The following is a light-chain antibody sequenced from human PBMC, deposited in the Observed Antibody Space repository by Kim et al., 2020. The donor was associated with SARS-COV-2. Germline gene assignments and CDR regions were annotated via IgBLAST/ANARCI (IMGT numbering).Light chain of an antibody. V-gene: IGLV3-1*01. J-gene: IGLJ2*01. CDR1: KLGDKY. Sequence: YELTQPPSVSVSPGQTASITCSGNKLGDKYVYWYQQKPCQSPVVVIYQDNKRPSGIPERFSDSNPGNTATLTISGTQAMDEADYYCQSWDSSTVRLGGGTKLTVL. CDR2: QDN. CDR3: QSWDSSTVR.